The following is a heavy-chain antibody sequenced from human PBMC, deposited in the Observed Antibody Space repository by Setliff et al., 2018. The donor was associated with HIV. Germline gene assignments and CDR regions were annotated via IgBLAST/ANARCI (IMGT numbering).Heavy chain of an antibody. D-gene: IGHD1-26*01. Sequence: PSETLSLTCTVSGGSISSDDYYWNWIRQPPGKGLEWIGYITYSGSAYYNPSLKSRVTVSLDTSKNRFSLQLTSVTAADTAVYYCARHRDGGTYPLDYWGQGTLVTSPQ. CDR1: GGSISSDDYY. CDR3: ARHRDGGTYPLDY. V-gene: IGHV4-30-4*02. CDR2: ITYSGSA. J-gene: IGHJ4*02.